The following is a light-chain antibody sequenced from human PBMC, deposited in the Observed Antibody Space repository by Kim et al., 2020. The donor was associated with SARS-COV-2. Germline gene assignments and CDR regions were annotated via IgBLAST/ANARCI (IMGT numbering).Light chain of an antibody. Sequence: QSALTQPAAVSGSPGQSITISCTGTRNDIGAFNFVSWYQQYPDKAPKLMIYDVAKRPSGISNRFSGSKSGNTASLTVSGLQAEDEADYFCSSYVSDSTYVFGSGTKVTVL. CDR1: RNDIGAFNF. J-gene: IGLJ1*01. V-gene: IGLV2-14*03. CDR2: DVA. CDR3: SSYVSDSTYV.